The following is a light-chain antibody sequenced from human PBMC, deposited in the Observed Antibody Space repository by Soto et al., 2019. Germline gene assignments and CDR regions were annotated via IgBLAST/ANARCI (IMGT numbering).Light chain of an antibody. Sequence: DIQMTQSPSSLSASVGDRVTITCQASQDISNYLNWYQHKPVKAPKLLIYDASNLETGVPCRFSGSGPGTDFTFTISSLQPEDIATYYCQVYDNLPMCTFGQGTKLEIK. J-gene: IGKJ2*02. CDR1: QDISNY. CDR2: DAS. CDR3: QVYDNLPMCT. V-gene: IGKV1-33*01.